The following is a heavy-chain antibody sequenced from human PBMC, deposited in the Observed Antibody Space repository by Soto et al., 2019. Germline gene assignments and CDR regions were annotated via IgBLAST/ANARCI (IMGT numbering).Heavy chain of an antibody. V-gene: IGHV3-74*01. Sequence: EVQLVESGGGLVQPGGSLRLSCEVSGFIFSSYWMHWVRQVPGKGLVWVSRTNEDGSITNYADSVRGRFTISRDNAKNTLYLEMNSGRGEDTAVYYCTRGGGGRGGYWGQGTLVTVSS. D-gene: IGHD3-16*01. J-gene: IGHJ4*02. CDR3: TRGGGGRGGY. CDR1: GFIFSSYW. CDR2: TNEDGSIT.